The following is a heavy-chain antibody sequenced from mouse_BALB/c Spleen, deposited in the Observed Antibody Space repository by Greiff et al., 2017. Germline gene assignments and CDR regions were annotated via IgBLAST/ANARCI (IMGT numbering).Heavy chain of an antibody. Sequence: VKLVESGPGLVQPSQSLSITCTVSGFSLTSYGVHWVRQSPGKGLEWLGVIWSGGSTDYNAAFISRLSISKDNSKSQVFFKMNSLQANDTAIYYCARNSYGNYWFAYWGQGTLVTVSA. CDR2: IWSGGST. J-gene: IGHJ3*01. V-gene: IGHV2-2*02. D-gene: IGHD2-10*02. CDR3: ARNSYGNYWFAY. CDR1: GFSLTSYG.